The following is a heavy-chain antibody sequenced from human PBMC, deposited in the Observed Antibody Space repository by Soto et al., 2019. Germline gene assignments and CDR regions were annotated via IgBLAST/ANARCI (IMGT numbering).Heavy chain of an antibody. J-gene: IGHJ6*02. CDR2: TYYRSKWYN. CDR3: AREDGYYYGMDV. Sequence: QVQLQQSGPGLVKPSQTLSLTCAISGDSVSSNSAAWNWIRQSPSRGLEWLGRTYYRSKWYNDYAVSVKSRXXIXPXXSKNQFSLQLNSVTPEDTAVYYCAREDGYYYGMDVWGQGTTVTVSS. V-gene: IGHV6-1*01. CDR1: GDSVSSNSAA.